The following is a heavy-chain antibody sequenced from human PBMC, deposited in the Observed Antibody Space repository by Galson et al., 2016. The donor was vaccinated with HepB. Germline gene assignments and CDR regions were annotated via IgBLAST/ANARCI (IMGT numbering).Heavy chain of an antibody. V-gene: IGHV3-11*01. Sequence: SLRLSCAASGFTLSDFYMSWIRQAPGKGLEWVSYISICGNDIDYADSVKGRFTISRDNAKNPLYLPMNSLRAEDTAVYFCARDIGRNWFDPWGQGTLVTVSS. CDR1: GFTLSDFY. CDR2: ISICGNDI. CDR3: ARDIGRNWFDP. D-gene: IGHD1-26*01. J-gene: IGHJ5*02.